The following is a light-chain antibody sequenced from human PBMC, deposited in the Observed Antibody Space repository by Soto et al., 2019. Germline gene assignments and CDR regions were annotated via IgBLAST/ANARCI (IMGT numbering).Light chain of an antibody. V-gene: IGLV1-51*01. Sequence: QSVLTQPPSVSAAPGQKVTISCSGYSSNIGNNYVSWYQQLPGTAPKLLIFDNDKRPSGIPDRFSGSKSATSATLGITGLQTGDEADYYCGTWDSSLTAYVFGTGTKLTVL. CDR2: DND. CDR1: SSNIGNNY. J-gene: IGLJ1*01. CDR3: GTWDSSLTAYV.